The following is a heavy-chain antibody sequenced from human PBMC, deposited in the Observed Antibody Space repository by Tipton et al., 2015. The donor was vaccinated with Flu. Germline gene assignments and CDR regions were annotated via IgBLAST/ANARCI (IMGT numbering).Heavy chain of an antibody. J-gene: IGHJ5*02. CDR1: GGSIKSYY. CDR2: IHHAGNA. V-gene: IGHV4-59*04. Sequence: PGLVKPSETLSLTCSVSGGSIKSYYWSWIRQPAGKGLEWIGNIHHAGNAYYNFSLKSRVTMSVDTSKNQFSLKLSSVTAADTAVYYCARQGGWSYSFDPWGQGTLVTVSS. CDR3: ARQGGWSYSFDP. D-gene: IGHD6-19*01.